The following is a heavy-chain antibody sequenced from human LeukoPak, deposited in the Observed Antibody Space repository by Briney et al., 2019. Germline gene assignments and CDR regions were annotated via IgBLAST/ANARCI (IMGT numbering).Heavy chain of an antibody. J-gene: IGHJ3*02. D-gene: IGHD4-17*01. Sequence: PGGSLRLSCAASGFTFSSYSMNWVRQAPGKGLEWVSSISSSSSYIYYADSVKGRFTISRDNAKNSLYLQMNSLRAEDTAVYYCARDDDYGDYGAFDIWGQGTMVTVCS. CDR3: ARDDDYGDYGAFDI. CDR1: GFTFSSYS. CDR2: ISSSSSYI. V-gene: IGHV3-21*01.